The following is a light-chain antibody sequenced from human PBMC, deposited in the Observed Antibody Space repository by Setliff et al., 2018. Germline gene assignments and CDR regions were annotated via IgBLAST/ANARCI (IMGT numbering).Light chain of an antibody. J-gene: IGLJ2*01. CDR1: SNDVWGHNY. V-gene: IGLV2-8*01. CDR3: CSYTHFDAFDVL. Sequence: QSALTQPPSASGSPGQSVTISCTGTSNDVWGHNYVSWYQQHPGKAPQLIIYDVTKRPSGVPDRFSGSKSGNTASLTVSGLQAEDEADYYCCSYTHFDAFDVLFGGGTKVTVL. CDR2: DVT.